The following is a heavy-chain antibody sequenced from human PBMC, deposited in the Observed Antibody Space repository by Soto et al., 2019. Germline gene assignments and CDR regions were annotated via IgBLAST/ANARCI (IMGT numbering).Heavy chain of an antibody. D-gene: IGHD4-17*01. CDR1: GFTFSNAW. CDR2: IKSKTDGGTT. J-gene: IGHJ4*02. Sequence: PGGSLRLSCAASGFTFSNAWMSRVRQAPGKGLEWVGRIKSKTDGGTTDYAAPVKGRFTISRDDSKNTLYLQMNSLKTEDTAVYYCTTDITVTTRGDYWGQGTMVTVYS. V-gene: IGHV3-15*01. CDR3: TTDITVTTRGDY.